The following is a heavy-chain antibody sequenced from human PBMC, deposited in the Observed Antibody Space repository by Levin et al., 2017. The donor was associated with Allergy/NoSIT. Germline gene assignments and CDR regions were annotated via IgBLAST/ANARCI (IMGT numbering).Heavy chain of an antibody. Sequence: GGSLRLSCAASGFTFSSYGMHWVRQAPGKGLEWVAVISYDGSNKYYADSVKGRFTISRDNSKNTLYLQMNSLRAEDTAVYYCAKDVGYSGYGNYFDYWGQGTLVTVSS. D-gene: IGHD5-12*01. CDR3: AKDVGYSGYGNYFDY. J-gene: IGHJ4*02. CDR1: GFTFSSYG. CDR2: ISYDGSNK. V-gene: IGHV3-30*18.